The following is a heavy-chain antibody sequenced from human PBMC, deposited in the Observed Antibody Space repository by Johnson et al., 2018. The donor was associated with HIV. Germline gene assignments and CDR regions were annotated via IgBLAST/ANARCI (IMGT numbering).Heavy chain of an antibody. J-gene: IGHJ3*02. CDR3: AREGVEGAFDI. Sequence: EVQLVESGGGLVQPGGSLRLSCAASGFTFSSYWMSWVRQAPGKGMEWVANIKQDGSEKYYVDSVKGRFTISRDNAKNSLYLQMNSLRAEDTAVYYCAREGVEGAFDIWGQGTMVTVSS. CDR2: IKQDGSEK. CDR1: GFTFSSYW. D-gene: IGHD2-15*01. V-gene: IGHV3-7*01.